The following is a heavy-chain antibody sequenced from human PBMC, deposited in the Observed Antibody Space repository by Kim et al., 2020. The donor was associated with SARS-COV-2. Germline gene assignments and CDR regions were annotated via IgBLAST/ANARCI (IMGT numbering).Heavy chain of an antibody. V-gene: IGHV3-30*07. J-gene: IGHJ3*01. Sequence: VKGRFTISRDNSKDTAYLQMNSLRAEDTAVYYCARGPAYYDILTGSDAFDLWGQGTKVTVSS. CDR3: ARGPAYYDILTGSDAFDL. D-gene: IGHD3-9*01.